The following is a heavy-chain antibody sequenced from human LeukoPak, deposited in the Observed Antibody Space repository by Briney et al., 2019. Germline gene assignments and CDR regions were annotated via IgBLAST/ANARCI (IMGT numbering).Heavy chain of an antibody. Sequence: SETLSLTCTVSGGSISSYSYYWGWIRQPPQKGLEWIGSIYYSGSTYYNPSLKSRVTISVDTSKNQFSLRLSSVTTADTAVYYCARIYYYDSSGPFDYWGQGTLVTVSS. CDR2: IYYSGST. D-gene: IGHD3-22*01. V-gene: IGHV4-39*01. CDR3: ARIYYYDSSGPFDY. CDR1: GGSISSYSYY. J-gene: IGHJ4*02.